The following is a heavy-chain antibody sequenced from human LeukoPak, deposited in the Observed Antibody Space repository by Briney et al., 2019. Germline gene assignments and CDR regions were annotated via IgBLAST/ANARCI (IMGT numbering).Heavy chain of an antibody. Sequence: PGGSLRLSGAASGFTFSDYVMHWVRQAPGKGLEWVAFLRYDGNYEYYADSVKGRSTISRANSKNTLYLQMNSLRAEDTAVYFRAKVFDSSSGPFDYWGQGTLVTVSS. CDR3: AKVFDSSSGPFDY. J-gene: IGHJ4*02. CDR2: LRYDGNYE. CDR1: GFTFSDYV. V-gene: IGHV3-30*02. D-gene: IGHD6-25*01.